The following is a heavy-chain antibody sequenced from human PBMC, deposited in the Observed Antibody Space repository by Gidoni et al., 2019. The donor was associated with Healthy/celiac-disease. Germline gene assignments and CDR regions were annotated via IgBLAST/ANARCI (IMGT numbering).Heavy chain of an antibody. J-gene: IGHJ4*02. Sequence: QVQLVQSGAEVKTPGSSVKVSCQASGGTFSSYAISWVRQAPGQGLEWMGGIIPIVGTANYAQKCQGRVTITADESTSTAYMELSSLRSEDTAVYYCARGRDIVDPFDYWGQGTLVTVSS. CDR2: IIPIVGTA. CDR3: ARGRDIVDPFDY. V-gene: IGHV1-69*01. D-gene: IGHD5-12*01. CDR1: GGTFSSYA.